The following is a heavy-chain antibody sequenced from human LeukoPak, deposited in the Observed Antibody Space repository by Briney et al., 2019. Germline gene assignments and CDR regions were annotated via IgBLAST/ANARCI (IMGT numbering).Heavy chain of an antibody. CDR1: GFTFSSYS. Sequence: AGGSLRLSCAASGFTFSSYSMNWVRQAPGKGLEWVSSISSSSYIYYADSVKGRFTISRDNAKNSLYLQMSSLGAEDSAVYYCASLVGGYYPPVEAFDIWGQGATVTVSS. D-gene: IGHD3-3*01. V-gene: IGHV3-21*01. CDR2: ISSSSYI. CDR3: ASLVGGYYPPVEAFDI. J-gene: IGHJ3*02.